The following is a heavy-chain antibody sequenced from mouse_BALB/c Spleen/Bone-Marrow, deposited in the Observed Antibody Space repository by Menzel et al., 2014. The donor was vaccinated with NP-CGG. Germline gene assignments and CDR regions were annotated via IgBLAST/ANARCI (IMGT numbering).Heavy chain of an antibody. Sequence: QVQLQQSGAELAKPGASVKMSCKASGYTFTNYWMHWVKQRPGQGLEWIGYINPSTGYTEYSQKFKDKATLTADKSSSTACMQLSSLTSEDSAVFYCATRAYDSSYGFAYWGQGTLVTVSA. CDR1: GYTFTNYW. V-gene: IGHV1-7*01. J-gene: IGHJ3*01. D-gene: IGHD1-1*01. CDR2: INPSTGYT. CDR3: ATRAYDSSYGFAY.